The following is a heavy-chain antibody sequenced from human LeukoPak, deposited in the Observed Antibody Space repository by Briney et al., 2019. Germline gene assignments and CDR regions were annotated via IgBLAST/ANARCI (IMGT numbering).Heavy chain of an antibody. Sequence: GGSLRLSCAASGFTFSSYSMNWVRQAPGKGLEWVSSISSSSSSYIYYADSVKGRFTISRDNAKNSLYLQMNSLRAEDTAVYYCARLATGQYGGNIDYWGQGTLVTVSS. CDR2: ISSSSSSYI. CDR3: ARLATGQYGGNIDY. CDR1: GFTFSSYS. D-gene: IGHD4-23*01. J-gene: IGHJ4*02. V-gene: IGHV3-21*01.